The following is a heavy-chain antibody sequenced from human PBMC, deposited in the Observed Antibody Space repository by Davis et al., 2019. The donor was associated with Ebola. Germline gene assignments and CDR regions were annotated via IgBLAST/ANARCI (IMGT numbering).Heavy chain of an antibody. CDR3: ARDTAMAYYYYGMDV. V-gene: IGHV3-23*01. CDR2: ISGSGGGT. CDR1: GFTFSSSA. D-gene: IGHD5-18*01. J-gene: IGHJ6*02. Sequence: PGGSLRLSCAASGFTFSSSAMSWVRQAPGKGLEWVSAISGSGGGTHYADSVKGRFTISRDNAKNSLYLQMNSLRAEDTAVYYCARDTAMAYYYYGMDVWGQGTTVTVSS.